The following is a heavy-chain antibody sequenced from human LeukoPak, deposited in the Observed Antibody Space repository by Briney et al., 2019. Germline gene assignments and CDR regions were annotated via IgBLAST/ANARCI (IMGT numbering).Heavy chain of an antibody. V-gene: IGHV1-18*01. D-gene: IGHD6-13*01. CDR1: GYTFISYG. J-gene: IGHJ3*02. CDR2: VSAYNGNT. CDR3: AREIRRAADAFDI. Sequence: GASVKVSCKASGYTFISYGISWVRQAPGQGLEWMGWVSAYNGNTNYAQKLQGRVTMTTGTSTSTAYMELRSLRSDDTAVYYCAREIRRAADAFDIWGQGTMVTVSS.